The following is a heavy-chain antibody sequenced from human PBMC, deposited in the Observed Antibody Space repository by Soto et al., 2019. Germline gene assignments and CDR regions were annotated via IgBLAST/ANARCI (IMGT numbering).Heavy chain of an antibody. D-gene: IGHD4-17*01. Sequence: QEQLVESGGGVVQPGRSLRLSCAAYGFTFSSYGMYWVRQAPGKGLAWVAVISFDGSNKYYADSVKGRFTISRDNSKNTLYLQMNSLRAEDTAMYYCAKNSVGDYDYYYNGMDVWGQGTTVTVS. J-gene: IGHJ6*02. V-gene: IGHV3-30*18. CDR2: ISFDGSNK. CDR1: GFTFSSYG. CDR3: AKNSVGDYDYYYNGMDV.